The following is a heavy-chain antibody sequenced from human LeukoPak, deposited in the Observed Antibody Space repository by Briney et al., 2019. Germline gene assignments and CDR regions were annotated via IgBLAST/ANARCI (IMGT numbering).Heavy chain of an antibody. J-gene: IGHJ2*01. CDR2: VDYTGST. Sequence: SETLSLTCAVSGGSISTYYWSWIRQPPGEGLEWIAYVDYTGSTDSNPSLKSRVTLSVDSSRNQFSLKLNSVTAADTAVYYCAGVGSYCFDLWGRGTLVTVSS. CDR1: GGSISTYY. CDR3: AGVGSYCFDL. D-gene: IGHD1-26*01. V-gene: IGHV4-59*01.